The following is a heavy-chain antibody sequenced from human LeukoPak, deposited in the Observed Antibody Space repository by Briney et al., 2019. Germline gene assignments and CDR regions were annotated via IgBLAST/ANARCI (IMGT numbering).Heavy chain of an antibody. J-gene: IGHJ4*02. CDR2: ISYDGSNK. D-gene: IGHD2-2*01. CDR1: GFTFSSYA. Sequence: GGSLRLSCAASGFTFSSYAMHWVRQAPGKGLEWVAVISYDGSNKYYADSVKGRFTISRDNSRNTLYLQMNSLRAEDTAVYYCAKAGCSSTSCYANYWGQGTLVTVSS. CDR3: AKAGCSSTSCYANY. V-gene: IGHV3-30*18.